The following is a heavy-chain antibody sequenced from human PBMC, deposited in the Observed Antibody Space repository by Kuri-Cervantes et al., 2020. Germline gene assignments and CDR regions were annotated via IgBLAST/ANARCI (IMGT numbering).Heavy chain of an antibody. CDR2: INHSGST. J-gene: IGHJ6*03. CDR3: ARVISDQRTVTTGYYYYYYYMDV. CDR1: GGSFSGYY. V-gene: IGHV4-34*01. D-gene: IGHD4-11*01. Sequence: GSLRLSCAVYGGSFSGYYWSWIRQPPGKGLEWIGEINHSGSTNYNPSLKSRVTISVDTSKNQFSLKLSSVTAADTAVYYCARVISDQRTVTTGYYYYYYYMDVWGKGPRSPSP.